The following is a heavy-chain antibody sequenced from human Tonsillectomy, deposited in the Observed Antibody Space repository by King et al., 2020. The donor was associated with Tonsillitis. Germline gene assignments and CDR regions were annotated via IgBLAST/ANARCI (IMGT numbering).Heavy chain of an antibody. D-gene: IGHD3-9*01. Sequence: QLQESGSGLVKPSQTLSLTCAVSGGSISSGGYSWSWIRQPPGKGLEWIGYIYHSGSTYYNPSLKSRVTISVDRSKNQFSLKLSPVTAADTAVYYCARGQSYYDILTGYYGYYFDYWGQGTLVTVSS. V-gene: IGHV4-30-2*01. CDR1: GGSISSGGYS. CDR2: IYHSGST. J-gene: IGHJ4*02. CDR3: ARGQSYYDILTGYYGYYFDY.